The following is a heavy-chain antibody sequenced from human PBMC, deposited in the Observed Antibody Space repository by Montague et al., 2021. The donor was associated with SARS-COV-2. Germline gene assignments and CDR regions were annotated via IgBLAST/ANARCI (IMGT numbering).Heavy chain of an antibody. CDR1: GGSISSSSYY. CDR2: IFYSGST. J-gene: IGHJ4*02. CDR3: ASMVRAQVYYFDY. D-gene: IGHD3-10*01. Sequence: SETLSLPCTVSGGSISSSSYYWGWLRQLPGKGLVWIGSIFYSGSTDYXPSLKSRVTISVDTSKNQFSLKLSSVTAADTAVYYCASMVRAQVYYFDYWGQGTLVTVSS. V-gene: IGHV4-39*01.